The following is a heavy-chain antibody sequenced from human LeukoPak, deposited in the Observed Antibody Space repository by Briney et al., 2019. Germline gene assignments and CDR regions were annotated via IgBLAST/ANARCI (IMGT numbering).Heavy chain of an antibody. CDR1: GYTFTRYG. V-gene: IGHV1-18*01. J-gene: IGHJ6*03. Sequence: ASVKVSCKASGYTFTRYGISWVRQAPGQGLEWMGWIRVDNGDTDNAQKFQGRVTITTDTSSTTIYMELRSLRTDDTAVEYCAGVNLYYNYMDVWGKGTTVTVSS. D-gene: IGHD1-14*01. CDR3: AGVNLYYNYMDV. CDR2: IRVDNGDT.